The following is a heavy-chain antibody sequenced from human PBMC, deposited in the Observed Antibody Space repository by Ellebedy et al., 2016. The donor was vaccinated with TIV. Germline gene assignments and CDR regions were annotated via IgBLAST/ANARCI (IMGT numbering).Heavy chain of an antibody. CDR2: INHSGST. CDR1: GGSISCSSYY. V-gene: IGHV4-39*07. CDR3: ARGVWQQLVHLSYCYYGMDV. J-gene: IGHJ6*02. Sequence: SETLSLTXTVSGGSISCSSYYWGWIRQPPGKGLEWIGEINHSGSTNYNPSLKSRVTISVDTSKNQFSLKLSSVTAADTAVYYCARGVWQQLVHLSYCYYGMDVWGQGTTVTVSS. D-gene: IGHD6-13*01.